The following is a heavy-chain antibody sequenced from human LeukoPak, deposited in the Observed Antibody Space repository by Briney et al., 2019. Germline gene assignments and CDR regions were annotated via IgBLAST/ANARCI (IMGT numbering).Heavy chain of an antibody. J-gene: IGHJ4*02. Sequence: GGSLRLSCAASGFTFSTYDMHWVRQAPGKGLEWVAVIWYDGSSKYYADSVKGRFTISRDNSKNTLYLQMNSLRAEDTAVYYCARASLLLAAAGTDYWGQGTLVTVSS. D-gene: IGHD6-13*01. CDR2: IWYDGSSK. CDR3: ARASLLLAAAGTDY. CDR1: GFTFSTYD. V-gene: IGHV3-33*01.